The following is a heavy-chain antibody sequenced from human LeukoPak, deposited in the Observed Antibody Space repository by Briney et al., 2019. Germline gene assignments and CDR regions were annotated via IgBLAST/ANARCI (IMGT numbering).Heavy chain of an antibody. Sequence: ASVKVSCKASGYTFTGYYMNWGRQAPGQGLEWRGWINPNSVGTDYAKKFQGRVTMTRDTSITTANMELSRLRSDDTAVYYIAGREMATILSDYWGQGTLVTVSS. CDR2: INPNSVGT. CDR1: GYTFTGYY. CDR3: AGREMATILSDY. J-gene: IGHJ4*02. D-gene: IGHD5-24*01. V-gene: IGHV1-2*02.